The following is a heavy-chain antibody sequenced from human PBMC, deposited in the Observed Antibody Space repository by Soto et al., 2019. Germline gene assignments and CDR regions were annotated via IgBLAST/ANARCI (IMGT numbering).Heavy chain of an antibody. CDR3: AKESLVVITDY. D-gene: IGHD3-22*01. Sequence: QVQLVESGGGVVQPGRSLRLSCAASGFTFSSYGMHWVRQAPGKGLEWVAVISYDGSNKYYADSVKGRFTISRDNSKNTLYLQMNSLRAEDTAVYYCAKESLVVITDYWGQGTLVTVSS. CDR1: GFTFSSYG. J-gene: IGHJ4*02. CDR2: ISYDGSNK. V-gene: IGHV3-30*18.